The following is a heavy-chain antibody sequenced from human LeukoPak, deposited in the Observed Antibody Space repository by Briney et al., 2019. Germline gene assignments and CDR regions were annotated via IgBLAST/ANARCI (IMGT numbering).Heavy chain of an antibody. V-gene: IGHV3-23*01. Sequence: PGGSLRLSCAASGFTFSNYAMNWVRQAPGKGLEWVSGISANGDTTYYVDSVRGRSTISRDNSKNSVFLQMNSLRDADTAVYYCVKDFWPARDGGGYYSPFEYWGEGTLVTVSS. D-gene: IGHD3-22*01. CDR1: GFTFSNYA. CDR3: VKDFWPARDGGGYYSPFEY. J-gene: IGHJ4*02. CDR2: ISANGDTT.